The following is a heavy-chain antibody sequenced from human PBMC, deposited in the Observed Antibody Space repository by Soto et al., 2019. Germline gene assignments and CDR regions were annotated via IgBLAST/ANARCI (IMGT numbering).Heavy chain of an antibody. J-gene: IGHJ5*02. CDR3: VRGWDSSSSVNWFDP. CDR1: GGTFSSYA. CDR2: IIPIFGTA. D-gene: IGHD6-6*01. Sequence: SVKVSCKASGGTFSSYAISWVRQAPGQGLEWMGGIIPIFGTANYAQKFQGRVTITADESTSTAYMELSSLRSEDTAVYYCVRGWDSSSSVNWFDPWGQGTLVTVSS. V-gene: IGHV1-69*13.